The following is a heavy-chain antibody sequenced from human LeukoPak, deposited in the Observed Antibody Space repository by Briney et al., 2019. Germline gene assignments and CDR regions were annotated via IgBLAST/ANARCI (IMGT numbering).Heavy chain of an antibody. J-gene: IGHJ4*02. CDR2: INPNSGGT. CDR1: GYTFTAYY. V-gene: IGHV1-2*02. CDR3: ARVTTIAVAGVVPDYFGY. D-gene: IGHD6-19*01. Sequence: ASVKVSCKTSGYTFTAYYMHWVRQAPGQGLEWMGWINPNSGGTSYAQKFQGRVTLTRDTSISTAYMELIRLTSDDTAVYCCARVTTIAVAGVVPDYFGYWGRGTLVTVSS.